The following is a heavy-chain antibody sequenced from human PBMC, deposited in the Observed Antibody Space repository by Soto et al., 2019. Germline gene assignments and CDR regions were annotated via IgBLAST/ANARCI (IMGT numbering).Heavy chain of an antibody. Sequence: GGSLRLSCAASGFTFSSYGMHWVRQAPGKGLEWVAVIWYDGSNKYYADSVKGRFTISRDNSKNTLYLQMNSLRAEDTAVYYCARGAARGNWFDPWGQGTLVTVSS. V-gene: IGHV3-33*01. CDR1: GFTFSSYG. D-gene: IGHD6-6*01. CDR2: IWYDGSNK. CDR3: ARGAARGNWFDP. J-gene: IGHJ5*02.